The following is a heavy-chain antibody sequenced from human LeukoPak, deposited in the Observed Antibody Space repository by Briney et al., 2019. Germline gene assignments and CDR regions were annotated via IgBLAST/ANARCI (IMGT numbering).Heavy chain of an antibody. Sequence: SETLSLTCTVSGGSISSHYWSWIRQPPGKGLEWIGDIYYSGSTNYNPSLKSRVTISVDTSKNQFSLKLSSVTAADTAVYYCARSLGDGYNFGYWGQGTLVTVSS. CDR3: ARSLGDGYNFGY. CDR2: IYYSGST. J-gene: IGHJ4*02. CDR1: GGSISSHY. V-gene: IGHV4-59*11. D-gene: IGHD5-24*01.